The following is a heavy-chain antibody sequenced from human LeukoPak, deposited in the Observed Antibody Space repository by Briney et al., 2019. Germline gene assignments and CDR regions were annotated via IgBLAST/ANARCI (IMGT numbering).Heavy chain of an antibody. CDR2: ISTSSSYI. J-gene: IGHJ5*02. CDR3: ASSLAVAEPFDP. V-gene: IGHV3-21*01. Sequence: PGGSLRLSCAASGFTFSSHSMTWVRQAPGRGLEWVSSISTSSSYIYYADSVKGRFTISRDNAKKSLYLQMNSLRAEDTAVYYCASSLAVAEPFDPWGQGTLVTVSS. D-gene: IGHD6-19*01. CDR1: GFTFSSHS.